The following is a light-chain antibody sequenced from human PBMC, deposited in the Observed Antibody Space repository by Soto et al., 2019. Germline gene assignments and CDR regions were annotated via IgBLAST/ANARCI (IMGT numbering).Light chain of an antibody. CDR2: VAS. CDR1: QSISNF. V-gene: IGKV1-39*01. J-gene: IGKJ1*01. Sequence: DIPMTQSPSSLSASVGDRVTITCRASQSISNFLNWYQHIPGKAPKLLIYVASSLQSGVPSRFSGSGSGTEFTLTISSLQPEDFATYYCQQSYSTPPWTFGQGTKVEI. CDR3: QQSYSTPPWT.